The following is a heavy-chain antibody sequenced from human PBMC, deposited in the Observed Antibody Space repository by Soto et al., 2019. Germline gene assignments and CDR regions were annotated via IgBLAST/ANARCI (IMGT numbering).Heavy chain of an antibody. CDR1: DDTIRHRGYY. D-gene: IGHD5-18*01. J-gene: IGHJ6*02. CDR3: ATSQNTAIVPRRYYYYYRMDV. CDR2: IYYSGST. V-gene: IGHV4-31*03. Sequence: SETLSLTCTVSDDTIRHRGYYWSWIRHHTGQGLDWIGYIYYSGSTYYHPSPTLRVTISVDTSKNQFSRKLSSVTAADTAVYYCATSQNTAIVPRRYYYYYRMDVWGQGITVTGSS.